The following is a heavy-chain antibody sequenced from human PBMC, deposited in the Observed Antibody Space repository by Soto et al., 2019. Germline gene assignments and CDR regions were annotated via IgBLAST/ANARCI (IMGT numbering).Heavy chain of an antibody. V-gene: IGHV3-23*01. CDR3: AKDKLKLGYCSGGSCYSERDWYFDL. D-gene: IGHD2-15*01. Sequence: EVQLLESGGGLVQPGGSLRLSCAASGFTFSSYAMSWVRQAPGKGLEWVSAISGSGGSTYYADSVKGRFTISRDNSKNTLYLQMNSLRAEDTAVYYCAKDKLKLGYCSGGSCYSERDWYFDLWGRGTLVTVSS. CDR2: ISGSGGST. J-gene: IGHJ2*01. CDR1: GFTFSSYA.